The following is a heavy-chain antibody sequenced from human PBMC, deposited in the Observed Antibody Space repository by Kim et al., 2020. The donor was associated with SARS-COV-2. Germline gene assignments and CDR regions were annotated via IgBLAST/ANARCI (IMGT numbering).Heavy chain of an antibody. Sequence: SETLSLTCTVSGGSISSSTYYWGWIRQPPGKGLEWIGNIYNSGSTFYNPSLKSRVTISVDTSKNQFSLNLRSVTAADTAVYYCAFTSPYYGSGSYPIWGQGTLVTVSS. CDR1: GGSISSSTYY. D-gene: IGHD3-10*01. CDR3: AFTSPYYGSGSYPI. V-gene: IGHV4-39*07. J-gene: IGHJ4*02. CDR2: IYNSGST.